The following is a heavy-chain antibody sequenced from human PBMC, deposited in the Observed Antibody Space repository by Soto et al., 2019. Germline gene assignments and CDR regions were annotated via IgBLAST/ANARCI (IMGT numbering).Heavy chain of an antibody. CDR2: ISAYNGNT. V-gene: IGHV1-18*04. CDR1: GYTVTSYG. Sequence: ASVKVSCKASGYTVTSYGISWVRQAPGQGLEWMGWISAYNGNTNYAQKLQGRVTMTTDTSTSTAYMELRSLRSDDTAVYYCARSRAAAAPYGMDVWGQGTTVTVSS. CDR3: ARSRAAAAPYGMDV. D-gene: IGHD6-13*01. J-gene: IGHJ6*02.